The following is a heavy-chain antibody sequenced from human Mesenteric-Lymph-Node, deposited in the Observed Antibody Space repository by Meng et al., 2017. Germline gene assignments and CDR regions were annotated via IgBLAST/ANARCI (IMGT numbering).Heavy chain of an antibody. CDR2: IYHSGSA. CDR1: GDSITSTNW. Sequence: GSLRLSCSVSGDSITSTNWWIWVRQSPGKGLEWIGEIYHSGSANYNPSLKSRVTLSIDKSKNQFSLRMTSVTAADTAVYYCATDVSTATTHYFDFWGQGTLVTVSS. D-gene: IGHD4-17*01. V-gene: IGHV4-4*02. J-gene: IGHJ4*02. CDR3: ATDVSTATTHYFDF.